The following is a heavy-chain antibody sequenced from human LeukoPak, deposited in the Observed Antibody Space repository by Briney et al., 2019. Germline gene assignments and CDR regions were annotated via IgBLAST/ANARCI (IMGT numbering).Heavy chain of an antibody. CDR1: GYTFSRYW. D-gene: IGHD3-10*01. Sequence: GESLKISCVASGYTFSRYWIGWVRQMPGKGLEWMGLIYPDDSDTRYSPSFEGQVTISADKSITTAYLQWSSLKASDTAIYYCAGGGEGEAYFYYYLDVWGKGTPVTVSS. J-gene: IGHJ6*03. CDR3: AGGGEGEAYFYYYLDV. V-gene: IGHV5-51*01. CDR2: IYPDDSDT.